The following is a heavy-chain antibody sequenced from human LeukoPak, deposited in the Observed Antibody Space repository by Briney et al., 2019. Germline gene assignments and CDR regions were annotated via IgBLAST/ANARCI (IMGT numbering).Heavy chain of an antibody. J-gene: IGHJ4*02. CDR2: IHYSGSA. CDR1: DGSINSDGYY. D-gene: IGHD5-24*01. CDR3: ARVEAATTNPRFGY. V-gene: IGHV4-31*03. Sequence: PSETLSLTCTVSDGSINSDGYYWSCVRQLPGKGLDWVGYIHYSGSAYYNPSLRSRVTISVDTSKNQFSLKVTSVTVADTAVYYCARVEAATTNPRFGYWGQGTLVTVSS.